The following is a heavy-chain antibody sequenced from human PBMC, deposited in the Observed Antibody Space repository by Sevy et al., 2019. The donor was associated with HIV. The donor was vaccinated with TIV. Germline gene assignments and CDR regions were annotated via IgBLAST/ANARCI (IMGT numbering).Heavy chain of an antibody. CDR3: ARALSITIFKG. CDR2: IYHSGST. V-gene: IGHV4-38-2*01. D-gene: IGHD3-3*01. Sequence: SETLSLTCAVSGYSISSGYYWGWIRQPPGKGLEWIGSIYHSGSTYYNPSLKSRVTISVDTSKNQFSLKLSSVTAADTAVYYCARALSITIFKGWGQGTLVTVSS. J-gene: IGHJ4*02. CDR1: GYSISSGYY.